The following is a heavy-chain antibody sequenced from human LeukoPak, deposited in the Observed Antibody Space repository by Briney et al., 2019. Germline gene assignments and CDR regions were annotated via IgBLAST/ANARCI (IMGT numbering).Heavy chain of an antibody. J-gene: IGHJ4*02. D-gene: IGHD3-10*01. CDR2: IRYDGSNK. CDR3: AKEEPWGVHFDY. V-gene: IGHV3-30*02. Sequence: SGGSLRLSCAASGFTFSSYGMHWVRQAPGKGLEWVAFIRYDGSNKYYADSVKGRFTISRDNSKNTLYLQMNSLRAEDTAVYYCAKEEPWGVHFDYWGQGTLVTVSS. CDR1: GFTFSSYG.